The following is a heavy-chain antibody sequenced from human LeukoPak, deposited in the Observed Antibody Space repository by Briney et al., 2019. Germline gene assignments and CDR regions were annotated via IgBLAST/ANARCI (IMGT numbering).Heavy chain of an antibody. Sequence: GSLRLSCAASGFTFSSYWMSWVRQPPGKGLEWIGSIYYSGSTYYNPSLKSRVAISVDTSKSQFSLKLSSVTAADTAVYYCSLGDSLYYFDYWGQGTLVTVSS. V-gene: IGHV4-39*01. D-gene: IGHD3-16*01. CDR1: GFTFSSYW. CDR2: IYYSGST. J-gene: IGHJ4*02. CDR3: SLGDSLYYFDY.